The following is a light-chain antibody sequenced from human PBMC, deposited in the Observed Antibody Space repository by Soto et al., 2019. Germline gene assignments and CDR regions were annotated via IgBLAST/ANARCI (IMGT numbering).Light chain of an antibody. CDR2: DAS. Sequence: EIVLTQSPATLSLSPGERATLSCRASQSVSSYLAWYQQKPGQAPRLLIYDASNRATGVPARFSGSGSGTDFMLTISSLEPEDFEVYCCQQRSNWWTYGQGTKWEI. CDR3: QQRSNWWT. CDR1: QSVSSY. V-gene: IGKV3-11*01. J-gene: IGKJ1*01.